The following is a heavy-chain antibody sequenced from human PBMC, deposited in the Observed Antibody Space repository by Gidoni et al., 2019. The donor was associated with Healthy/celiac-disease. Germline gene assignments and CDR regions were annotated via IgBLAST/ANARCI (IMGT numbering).Heavy chain of an antibody. CDR1: GLTFRRYA. CDR3: ARDLFHWRAIYYYYGMDV. D-gene: IGHD2-21*01. CDR2: ISYDGSNK. V-gene: IGHV3-30-3*01. Sequence: QLQLVESGGGVVQPGRSMRLSCAASGLTFRRYALHWVRQAPGKGLEWVAVISYDGSNKYYADSVKGRFTISRDNSKNTLYLQMNSLRAEDTAVYYCARDLFHWRAIYYYYGMDVWGQGTTVTVSS. J-gene: IGHJ6*02.